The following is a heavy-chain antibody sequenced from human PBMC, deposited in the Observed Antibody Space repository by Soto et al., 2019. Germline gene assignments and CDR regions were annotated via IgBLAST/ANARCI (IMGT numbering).Heavy chain of an antibody. CDR3: ATDLGRVTNLFDY. D-gene: IGHD4-17*01. J-gene: IGHJ4*02. V-gene: IGHV1-24*01. CDR2: FDPEDGGT. Sequence: ASVKVSCKVSGYTLTELSMHWVRQAPGKGLEWMGGFDPEDGGTIYAQKSQGRVTMTEDTSTDTAYMELSSLRSEDTAVYYCATDLGRVTNLFDYWGQGTLVTVSS. CDR1: GYTLTELS.